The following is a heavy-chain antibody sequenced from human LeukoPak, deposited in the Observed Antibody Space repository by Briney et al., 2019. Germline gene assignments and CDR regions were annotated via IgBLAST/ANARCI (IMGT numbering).Heavy chain of an antibody. CDR2: ISAYNDNT. V-gene: IGHV1-18*04. Sequence: ASVKVSCKASGYTFTSYGISWVRQAPGQGLEWMGWISAYNDNTNYAQKLQGRVTMTTDTSTSTAYMELRSLRSDDTAVYYCARGSRYGSGSYYNNFDYWGQGTLVTVSS. J-gene: IGHJ4*02. CDR3: ARGSRYGSGSYYNNFDY. D-gene: IGHD3-10*01. CDR1: GYTFTSYG.